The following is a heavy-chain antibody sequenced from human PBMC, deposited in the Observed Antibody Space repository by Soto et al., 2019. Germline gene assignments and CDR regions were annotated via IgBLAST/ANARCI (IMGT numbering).Heavy chain of an antibody. D-gene: IGHD1-7*01. CDR1: GGSFSGYY. Sequence: SETLSLTCAVYGGSFSGYYWSWIRQPPGKGLEWIGEINHSGSTNYNPSLKSRVTISVDTSKNQFSLKLSSVTATDTAVYYCARGRITGTLRNYYYYGMDVWGQGTTVTVSS. V-gene: IGHV4-34*01. CDR3: ARGRITGTLRNYYYYGMDV. J-gene: IGHJ6*02. CDR2: INHSGST.